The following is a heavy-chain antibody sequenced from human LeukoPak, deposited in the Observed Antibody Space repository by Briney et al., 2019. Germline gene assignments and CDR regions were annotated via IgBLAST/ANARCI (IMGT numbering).Heavy chain of an antibody. CDR2: IYYSGST. Sequence: SETLSLTCTVSGGSISTYYWSWIRQPPGKGLEWIGYIYYSGSTNYNPSLESRVTISVDTSKNHFSLKLSSVTAADTAVYYCARGGKATVVTMWGQGILVTVSS. J-gene: IGHJ4*02. V-gene: IGHV4-59*08. CDR3: ARGGKATVVTM. D-gene: IGHD4-23*01. CDR1: GGSISTYY.